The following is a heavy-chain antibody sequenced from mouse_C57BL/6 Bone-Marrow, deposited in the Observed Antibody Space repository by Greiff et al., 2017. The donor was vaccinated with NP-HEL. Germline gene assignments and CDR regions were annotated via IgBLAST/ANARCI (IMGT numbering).Heavy chain of an antibody. CDR3: TLGLYFDY. CDR1: GFNIKDDY. CDR2: IDPENGDT. V-gene: IGHV14-4*01. J-gene: IGHJ2*01. D-gene: IGHD3-3*01. Sequence: VQLKESGAELVRPGASVKLSCTASGFNIKDDYMHWVKQRPEQGLEWIGWIDPENGDTEYASKFQGKATITADTSSNTAYLQLSSLTSEDTAVYYCTLGLYFDYWGQGTTLTVSS.